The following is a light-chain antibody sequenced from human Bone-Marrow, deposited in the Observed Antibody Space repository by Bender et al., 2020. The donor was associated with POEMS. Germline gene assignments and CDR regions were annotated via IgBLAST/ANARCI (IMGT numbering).Light chain of an antibody. Sequence: SYEVTQPPSVSVSPGQTASITCSGDKLGDKYASWYQQKPGQSPMLVIYEDNKRPSGIPERFSGPNSENTAALTIGGTQAVDEADYYCQAWDSSTYVVFGGGTKLTVL. J-gene: IGLJ2*01. CDR2: EDN. CDR3: QAWDSSTYVV. CDR1: KLGDKY. V-gene: IGLV3-1*01.